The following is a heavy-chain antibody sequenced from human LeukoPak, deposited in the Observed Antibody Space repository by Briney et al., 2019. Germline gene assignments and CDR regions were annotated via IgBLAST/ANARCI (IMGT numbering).Heavy chain of an antibody. V-gene: IGHV1-69*01. CDR3: ARGVPQLSGKGLSSSWYSGFDY. CDR1: GGTFSSYA. CDR2: IIPIFGTA. J-gene: IGHJ4*02. D-gene: IGHD6-13*01. Sequence: SVKVSCKASGGTFSSYAISWVRQAPGQGLEWMGGIIPIFGTANYAQKFQGRVTITADESTSTAYMELSSLRSEDTAVYYCARGVPQLSGKGLSSSWYSGFDYWGQGTLVTVSS.